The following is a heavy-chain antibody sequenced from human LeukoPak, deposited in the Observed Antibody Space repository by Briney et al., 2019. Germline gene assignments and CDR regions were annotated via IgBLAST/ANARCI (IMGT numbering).Heavy chain of an antibody. D-gene: IGHD3-22*01. CDR3: ARDNRYYYDSSGSYGE. CDR2: IYSGGST. CDR1: GLTVSSNY. J-gene: IGHJ4*02. Sequence: PGGSLRLSCAASGLTVSSNYMSWVRQAPGKGLEWVSVIYSGGSTYYADSVKGRFTISRDNSKNTLYLQMNSLRAEDTAVYYCARDNRYYYDSSGSYGEWGQGTLVTVSS. V-gene: IGHV3-53*01.